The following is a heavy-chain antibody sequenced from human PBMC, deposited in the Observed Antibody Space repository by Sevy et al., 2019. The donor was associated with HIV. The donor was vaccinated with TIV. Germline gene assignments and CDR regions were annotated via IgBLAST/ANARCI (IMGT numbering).Heavy chain of an antibody. CDR3: ARDRSAAHFDY. J-gene: IGHJ4*02. Sequence: GESLKISCAASGFTFSDHFMTWIRQAPGKGLEWVSYISSSGSTIYYADSVKGRFTISRDNAKNSLYLQMNSLRAEDTAVYYCARDRSAAHFDYWGQGTLVTVSS. D-gene: IGHD6-25*01. CDR1: GFTFSDHF. CDR2: ISSSGSTI. V-gene: IGHV3-11*01.